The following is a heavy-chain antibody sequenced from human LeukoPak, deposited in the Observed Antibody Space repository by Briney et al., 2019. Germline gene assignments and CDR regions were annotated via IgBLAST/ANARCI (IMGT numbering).Heavy chain of an antibody. J-gene: IGHJ6*03. CDR3: ARAGFIFWLDMDV. CDR2: IYTSGST. Sequence: SETLSLTCTVSGGSISSYYWSWIRQPTGQRLEWIGRIYTSGSTNYNPSPKSRVTMSVDTSKNQFSLKLSSVTAAGTAVYYCARAGFIFWLDMDVWGKGTTVTVSS. V-gene: IGHV4-4*07. D-gene: IGHD3-3*01. CDR1: GGSISSYY.